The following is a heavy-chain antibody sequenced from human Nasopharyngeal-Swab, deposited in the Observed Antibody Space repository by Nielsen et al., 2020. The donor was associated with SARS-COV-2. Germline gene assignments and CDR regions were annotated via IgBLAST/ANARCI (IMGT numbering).Heavy chain of an antibody. V-gene: IGHV1-69*04. CDR1: AGTFSSYA. J-gene: IGHJ6*02. D-gene: IGHD2-15*01. Sequence: SAQVSCKASAGTFSSYATSRVRQAPGQGLGWMGRIILILGIANYAQKFLGRVTITADKSTSTAYMRLSSLRSEDTAVYYCAREYCSCGSCYGNYGMDVWGQGTTVTVSS. CDR3: AREYCSCGSCYGNYGMDV. CDR2: IILILGIA.